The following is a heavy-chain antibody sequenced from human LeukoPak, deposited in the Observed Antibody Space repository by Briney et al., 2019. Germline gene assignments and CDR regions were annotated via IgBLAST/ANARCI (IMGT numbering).Heavy chain of an antibody. CDR2: INTNTGNP. D-gene: IGHD5-24*01. CDR3: ARDPAWDGYNDAFDI. CDR1: GYTFTSYA. Sequence: ASVTVSCKASGYTFTSYAMNWVRQAPGQGLEWMGWINTNTGNPTYAQGFTGRFVFSLDTSVSTAYLQISSLKAEDTAVYYCARDPAWDGYNDAFDIWGQGTMVTVSS. J-gene: IGHJ3*02. V-gene: IGHV7-4-1*02.